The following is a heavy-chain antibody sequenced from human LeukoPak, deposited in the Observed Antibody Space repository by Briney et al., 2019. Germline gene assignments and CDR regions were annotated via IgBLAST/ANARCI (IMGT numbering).Heavy chain of an antibody. J-gene: IGHJ4*02. D-gene: IGHD6-13*01. Sequence: GGSLRLSCTASGFIFGDYVMSWVRQAPGKGLECVGFIRSKAYGGTAEYVASVKGRFTISRDDSKSIAYLQMNSLKTEDTAVYYCTRSVAAAGNRHFDYWGQGTLVTVSS. CDR2: IRSKAYGGTA. CDR1: GFIFGDYV. V-gene: IGHV3-49*04. CDR3: TRSVAAAGNRHFDY.